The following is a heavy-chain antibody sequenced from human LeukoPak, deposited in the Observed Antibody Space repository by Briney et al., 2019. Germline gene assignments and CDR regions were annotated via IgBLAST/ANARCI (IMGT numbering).Heavy chain of an antibody. CDR3: AKSSSHHYYFDY. V-gene: IGHV3-9*01. Sequence: GGSLRLSCAASGFTFSSYSMNWVRQAPGKGLEWVSGISWNSGSIGYADSVKGRFTISRDNAKNSLYLQMNSLRAEDTALYYCAKSSSHHYYFDYWGQGTLVTVSS. D-gene: IGHD6-13*01. CDR2: ISWNSGSI. J-gene: IGHJ4*02. CDR1: GFTFSSYS.